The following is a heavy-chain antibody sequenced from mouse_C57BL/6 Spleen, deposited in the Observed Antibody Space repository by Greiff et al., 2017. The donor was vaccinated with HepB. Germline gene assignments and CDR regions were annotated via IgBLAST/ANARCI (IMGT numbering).Heavy chain of an antibody. CDR2: IDPSDSYT. D-gene: IGHD3-1*01. CDR1: GYAFTSYW. Sequence: QVQLQQPGAELVMPGASVKLSCKASGYAFTSYWMHWVKQRPGQGLEWIGEIDPSDSYTNYNQKFKGKSTLTVDKSSSTAYMPLSSLTSEDSAVYYCARSGFDPRLGFDYWGQGTTLTVSS. V-gene: IGHV1-69*01. CDR3: ARSGFDPRLGFDY. J-gene: IGHJ2*01.